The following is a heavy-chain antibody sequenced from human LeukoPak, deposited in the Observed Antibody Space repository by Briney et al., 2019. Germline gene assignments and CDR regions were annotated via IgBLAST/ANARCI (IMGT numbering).Heavy chain of an antibody. J-gene: IGHJ5*02. CDR2: INEDGSDK. CDR1: GFTFSTYW. D-gene: IGHD3-16*01. CDR3: ARTRTLPIAGGFDT. V-gene: IGHV3-7*02. Sequence: GGSLRLSCAASGFTFSTYWMSWVRQAPGKGLEWVANINEDGSDKYYVDSVKGRFTISRDNAENSLYLQMNSLRAEDTAVYYCARTRTLPIAGGFDTWGQGSLVTVSS.